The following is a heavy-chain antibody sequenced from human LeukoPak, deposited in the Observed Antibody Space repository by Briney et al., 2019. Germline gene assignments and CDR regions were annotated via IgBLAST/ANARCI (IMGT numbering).Heavy chain of an antibody. CDR2: IYYSGST. J-gene: IGHJ5*02. CDR1: GGSISSSSYY. CDR3: AREYYSGSNWFDP. Sequence: PSETLSLTCTVSGGSISSSSYYWGWIRQPPGKGLEWIGSIYYSGSTYYNPSLKSRVTISVDTSKNQFSLKLSSVTAADTAVYYCAREYYSGSNWFDPWGQGTLVTVSS. V-gene: IGHV4-39*07. D-gene: IGHD3-10*01.